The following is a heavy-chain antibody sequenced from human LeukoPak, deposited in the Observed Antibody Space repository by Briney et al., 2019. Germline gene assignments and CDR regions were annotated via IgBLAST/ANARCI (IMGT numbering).Heavy chain of an antibody. D-gene: IGHD5-18*01. CDR2: ISSSSSYI. CDR3: ARGGRVQLTYYFDY. Sequence: SGGSLRLSCAASGFTFSSYSMNWVRQAPGKGLEWVSSISSSSSYIYYADSVKGRFTISRDNAKNSLYLQMNSLRAEDTAVYYCARGGRVQLTYYFDYWGQGTLVTVSS. J-gene: IGHJ4*02. V-gene: IGHV3-21*01. CDR1: GFTFSSYS.